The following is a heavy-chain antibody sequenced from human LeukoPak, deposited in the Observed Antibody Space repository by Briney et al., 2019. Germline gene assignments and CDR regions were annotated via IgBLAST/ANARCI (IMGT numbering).Heavy chain of an antibody. V-gene: IGHV3-53*01. D-gene: IGHD4-17*01. J-gene: IGHJ4*02. CDR1: GFTVSSNY. CDR3: ARGLNDYGDAPAY. CDR2: IYSGGST. Sequence: PGGSLRLSCAASGFTVSSNYMSWVRQAPGKGLEWVSVIYSGGSTYYADSVKGRFTISRDNSKNTLYLQMNSLRAEDTAVYYCARGLNDYGDAPAYWGQGTLVTVSS.